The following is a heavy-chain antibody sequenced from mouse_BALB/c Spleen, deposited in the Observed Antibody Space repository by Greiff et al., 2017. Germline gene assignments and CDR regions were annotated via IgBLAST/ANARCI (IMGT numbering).Heavy chain of an antibody. CDR1: GFNIKDTY. V-gene: IGHV14-3*02. J-gene: IGHJ4*01. CDR2: IDPANCNT. D-gene: IGHD2-12*01. CDR3: ARRYDGYAMDY. Sequence: VQLKESGAELVKPGASVKLSCTASGFNIKDTYMHWVKQRPEQGLEWIGRIDPANCNTKYDPKFQGKATITADTSSNTAYLQLSSLTSEDTAVYYCARRYDGYAMDYWGQGTSVTVSS.